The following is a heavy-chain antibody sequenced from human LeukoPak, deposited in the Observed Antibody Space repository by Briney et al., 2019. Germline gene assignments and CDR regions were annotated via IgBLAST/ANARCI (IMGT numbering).Heavy chain of an antibody. CDR3: ARSVQSCSSSSCLEY. CDR2: ISHSGTR. Sequence: PSETLSLTCAVSGGSISNTYYWGWIRQPPGKGLEWIGTISHSGTRNYSPSLKSRVTISVVTSKNQFSPKLISVTAADTAVYYCARSVQSCSSSSCLEYWGQGTLVTVSS. CDR1: GGSISNTYY. V-gene: IGHV4-38-2*01. D-gene: IGHD2-15*01. J-gene: IGHJ4*02.